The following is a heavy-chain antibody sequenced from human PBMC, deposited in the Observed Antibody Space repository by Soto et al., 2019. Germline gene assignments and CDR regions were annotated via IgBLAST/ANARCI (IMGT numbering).Heavy chain of an antibody. CDR1: GGSIRSGGDY. J-gene: IGHJ1*01. D-gene: IGHD3-10*01. V-gene: IGHV4-31*03. CDR2: IHHSGST. Sequence: SGTLSVTCNVSGGSIRSGGDYWTRIRQHPGKGPEWIGNIHHSGSTFYNPSLKSRVSISVDTSKNQFSLKLSSVTAADTAVYFCVRVVLSWGQGTLVTVSS. CDR3: VRVVLS.